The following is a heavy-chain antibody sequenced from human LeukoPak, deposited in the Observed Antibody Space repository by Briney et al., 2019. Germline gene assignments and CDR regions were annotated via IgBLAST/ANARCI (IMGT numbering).Heavy chain of an antibody. CDR1: VYTFTSYD. CDR3: ARVHSQWLVLNY. J-gene: IGHJ4*02. Sequence: GASVNVSFKASVYTFTSYDSNWVRQAGGQGLEWMGWMKPNSGNTGYAQKFQGRLTITRNTSISTAYMELSSLRSEDTAVYYCARVHSQWLVLNYWGQGTLVTVSS. CDR2: MKPNSGNT. V-gene: IGHV1-8*01. D-gene: IGHD6-19*01.